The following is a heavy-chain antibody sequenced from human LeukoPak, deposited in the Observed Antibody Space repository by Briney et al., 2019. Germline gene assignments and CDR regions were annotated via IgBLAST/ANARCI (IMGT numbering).Heavy chain of an antibody. CDR1: GFTFSSYW. CDR2: INSDGSST. Sequence: GGSLRLSCAASGFTFSSYWMHWVRQAPGKGLVWVSRINSDGSSTRYADFVKGRFTISRDNAKNSLYLQMNSLRDEDTAVYYCARDAGPRDYGSGSYLGYWGQGTLVTVSS. CDR3: ARDAGPRDYGSGSYLGY. J-gene: IGHJ4*02. V-gene: IGHV3-74*01. D-gene: IGHD3-10*01.